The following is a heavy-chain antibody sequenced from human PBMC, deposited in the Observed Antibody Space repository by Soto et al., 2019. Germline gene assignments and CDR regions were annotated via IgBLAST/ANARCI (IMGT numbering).Heavy chain of an antibody. Sequence: GGSLRLSCAASGFTFRSYGMHWVRQAPGKGLEWVAVIWYDGSNKYYADSVKGRFTISRDNSKNTLYLQMNSLRAEDTAVYYCARDGYCSGGSCYTMNYYYYYMDVWGKGTTVTVSS. D-gene: IGHD2-15*01. CDR2: IWYDGSNK. CDR1: GFTFRSYG. CDR3: ARDGYCSGGSCYTMNYYYYYMDV. V-gene: IGHV3-33*01. J-gene: IGHJ6*03.